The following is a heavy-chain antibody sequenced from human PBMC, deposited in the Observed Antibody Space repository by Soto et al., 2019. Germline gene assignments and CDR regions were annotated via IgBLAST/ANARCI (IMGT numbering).Heavy chain of an antibody. CDR1: GLAFSNYD. V-gene: IGHV3-23*01. D-gene: IGHD6-13*01. CDR3: AKERVGSSSYYGMDV. J-gene: IGHJ6*02. CDR2: ISGSGRGT. Sequence: EVQLLESGGGLKQPGGSLKLSCVASGLAFSNYDMTWVRQAPGKGLEWVSGISGSGRGTYYADSVKGRFTISRDNTKNTLYLQMISLRAEDTAVYYCAKERVGSSSYYGMDVWGQGTTVTVSS.